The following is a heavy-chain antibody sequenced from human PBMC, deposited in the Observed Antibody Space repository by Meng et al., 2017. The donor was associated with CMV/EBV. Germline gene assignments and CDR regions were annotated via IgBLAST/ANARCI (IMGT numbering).Heavy chain of an antibody. CDR1: GFIFSSYS. CDR3: ARDLGYDFWSGYYIPKVPHPFDY. D-gene: IGHD3-3*01. V-gene: IGHV3-21*01. Sequence: GGSLRLSCAASGFIFSSYSMNWVRQAPGKGLEWVSSISSSSSYIYYADSVKGRFTISRDNAKNSLYLQMNSLRAEDTAVYYCARDLGYDFWSGYYIPKVPHPFDYWGQGTLVTVSS. CDR2: ISSSSSYI. J-gene: IGHJ4*02.